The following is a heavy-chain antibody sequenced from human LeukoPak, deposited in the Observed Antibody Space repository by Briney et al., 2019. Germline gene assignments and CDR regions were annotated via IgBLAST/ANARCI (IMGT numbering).Heavy chain of an antibody. CDR2: ISYDGSNK. D-gene: IGHD3-9*01. CDR1: GFPFGDFA. CDR3: AKEGYDILTGYYSTYYFDY. Sequence: GGSLRLSCVASGFPFGDFAMSWVRQAPGKGLEWVAVISYDGSNKYYADSVKGRFTISRDNSKNTPYLQMNSLRAEDTAVYYCAKEGYDILTGYYSTYYFDYWGQGTLVTVSS. V-gene: IGHV3-30*18. J-gene: IGHJ4*02.